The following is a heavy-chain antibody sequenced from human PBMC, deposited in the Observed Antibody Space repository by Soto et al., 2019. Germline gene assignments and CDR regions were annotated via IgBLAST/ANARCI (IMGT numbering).Heavy chain of an antibody. CDR3: ARAPDIVVVPAAITAMFDY. CDR1: GFTFSSYW. CDR2: IKQDGSEK. D-gene: IGHD2-2*01. J-gene: IGHJ4*02. V-gene: IGHV3-7*01. Sequence: GRSLRLSCAASGFTFSSYWMSWVRQAPGKGLEWVANIKQDGSEKYYVDSVKGRFTISRDNAKNSLYLQMNSLRAEDTAVYYCARAPDIVVVPAAITAMFDYWGQGTLVTVSS.